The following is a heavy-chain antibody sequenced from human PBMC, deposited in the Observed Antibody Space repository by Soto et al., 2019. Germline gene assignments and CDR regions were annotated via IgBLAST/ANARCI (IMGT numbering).Heavy chain of an antibody. CDR1: GYTFTDYW. Sequence: GDSLKISCKGSGYTFTDYWIAWVRQMPGKGLEWMGVIYPGDSNTRYSPSFQGQVTISADKSISTAYLQLSSLKASDTAMYYCARSHYCGAECDYHGIYVCGQGTMATVS. CDR2: IYPGDSNT. D-gene: IGHD2-21*01. J-gene: IGHJ6*02. V-gene: IGHV5-51*01. CDR3: ARSHYCGAECDYHGIYV.